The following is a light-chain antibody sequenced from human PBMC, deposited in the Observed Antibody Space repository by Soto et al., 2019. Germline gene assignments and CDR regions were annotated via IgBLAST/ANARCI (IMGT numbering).Light chain of an antibody. CDR1: QGISSY. CDR3: QQLNSYPVT. CDR2: AAS. V-gene: IGKV1-9*01. J-gene: IGKJ3*01. Sequence: DIQLTQSPSFLSASVGDRVTITCRASQGISSYLAWYQQKPGKAPKLLIYAASTLQSGVPSRFSGSGSGTDFTLTISSLQPVDFATYYCQQLNSYPVTFGPGTKVDIK.